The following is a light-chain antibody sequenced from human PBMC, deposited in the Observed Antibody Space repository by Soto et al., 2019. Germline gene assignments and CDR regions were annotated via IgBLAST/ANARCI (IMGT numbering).Light chain of an antibody. V-gene: IGKV3-11*01. CDR3: QQRSNWLT. Sequence: EIVLTHSPATLSLSPGERATLSCRASPSVSSYLAWYQQKPGQAPRLLIYDASNIATGIPAMFSGSGSGTDYALTISSLEPEDVAVYYCQQRSNWLTCGQGTKLEIK. CDR2: DAS. J-gene: IGKJ2*01. CDR1: PSVSSY.